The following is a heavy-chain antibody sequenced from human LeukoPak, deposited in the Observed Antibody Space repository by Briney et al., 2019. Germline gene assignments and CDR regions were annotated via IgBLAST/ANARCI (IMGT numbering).Heavy chain of an antibody. CDR3: AKDKLDNAWYFDL. Sequence: PGGSLRLSCAASGFTFSNYDMHWVRQAPGKGLEWVAFIRYDGSNKYYADSVKGRFTISRDNSKNTLYLQMNSLRAEDTAVYYCAKDKLDNAWYFDLWGRGTLVTVSS. V-gene: IGHV3-30*02. J-gene: IGHJ2*01. CDR2: IRYDGSNK. D-gene: IGHD4-23*01. CDR1: GFTFSNYD.